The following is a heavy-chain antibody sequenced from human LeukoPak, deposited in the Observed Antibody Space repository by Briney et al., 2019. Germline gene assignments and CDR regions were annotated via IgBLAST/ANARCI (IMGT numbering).Heavy chain of an antibody. Sequence: SETLSLTCTLSGGSISSYYWSWIRQPPGEARECIGYIYYSGRTNYNPSLKSRVTISVDTSKHQFSLKLSSVTAADTAVYYCARDYGDATDNYYCGMDGWGQGTTVTVSS. CDR3: ARDYGDATDNYYCGMDG. CDR2: IYYSGRT. J-gene: IGHJ6*02. D-gene: IGHD4-17*01. V-gene: IGHV4-59*01. CDR1: GGSISSYY.